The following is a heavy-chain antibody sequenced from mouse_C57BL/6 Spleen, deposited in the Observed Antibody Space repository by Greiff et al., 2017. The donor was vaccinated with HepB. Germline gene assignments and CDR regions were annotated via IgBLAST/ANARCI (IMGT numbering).Heavy chain of an antibody. Sequence: VQLQQSGPELVKPGASVKIPCKASGYTFTDYNMDWVKQSHGKSLEWIGDINPNNGGTIYNQKFKGKATLTVDKSSSTAYMELRSLTSEDTAVYYCGRSTGGSSYASYWYFDVWGTGTTVTVSS. CDR3: GRSTGGSSYASYWYFDV. D-gene: IGHD1-1*01. CDR2: INPNNGGT. V-gene: IGHV1-18*01. J-gene: IGHJ1*03. CDR1: GYTFTDYN.